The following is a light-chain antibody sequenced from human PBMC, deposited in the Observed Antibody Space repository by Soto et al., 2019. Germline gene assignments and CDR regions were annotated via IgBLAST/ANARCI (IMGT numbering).Light chain of an antibody. CDR1: QSVSSH. J-gene: IGKJ3*01. CDR2: GAS. CDR3: QPYRNLPLT. V-gene: IGKV3-15*01. Sequence: EIVMTQSPATLSVSPGERATLSCRASQSVSSHLAWYQQKPGQTPRLLMYGASTRATGIAARFSGSGSGTEFPLTLSSLQSEGFAIYFCQPYRNLPLTFGPGNKVDIK.